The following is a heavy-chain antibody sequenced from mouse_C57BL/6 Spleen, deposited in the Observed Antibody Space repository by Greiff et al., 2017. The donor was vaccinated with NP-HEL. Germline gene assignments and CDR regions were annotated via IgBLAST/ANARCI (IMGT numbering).Heavy chain of an antibody. V-gene: IGHV1-81*01. CDR1: GYTFTSYG. J-gene: IGHJ1*03. CDR3: ARRGYYYGSEDWYFDV. D-gene: IGHD1-1*01. Sequence: QVQLQQSGAELARPGASVKLSCKASGYTFTSYGISWVKQRTGQGLEWIGEIYPRSGNTYYNEKFKGKATLTADKSSSTAYMELRSLTSEDSAVYFGARRGYYYGSEDWYFDVWGTGTTVTVSS. CDR2: IYPRSGNT.